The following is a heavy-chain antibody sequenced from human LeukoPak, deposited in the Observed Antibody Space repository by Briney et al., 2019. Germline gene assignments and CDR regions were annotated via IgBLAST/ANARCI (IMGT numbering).Heavy chain of an antibody. CDR3: AKDATASPYFHWFDN. V-gene: IGHV3-23*01. CDR1: GFTCSSYA. Sequence: PGGSLRLSCAASGFTCSSYAMNWVRQAPGKGLEWVAGISGGDRTFHAESVKGRFTISRDKSKDTLYLQMNSLRAEDTAVHYCAKDATASPYFHWFDNWGQGTQVIVSS. CDR2: ISGGDRT. J-gene: IGHJ4*02. D-gene: IGHD3-9*01.